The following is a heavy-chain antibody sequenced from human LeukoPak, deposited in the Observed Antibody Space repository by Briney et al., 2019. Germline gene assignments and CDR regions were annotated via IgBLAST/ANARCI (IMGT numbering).Heavy chain of an antibody. CDR1: GCTFSSYS. CDR3: ARNRRGTNYGGNDFDY. Sequence: PGGSLRLSCAASGCTFSSYSMNWLRQASGKGLEWVSSISSSSSYIYYADSVKGRFTSSRDHAKNSLYLQMNSLRAADRAVYDCARNRRGTNYGGNDFDYWGQGTLVTVSS. V-gene: IGHV3-21*01. D-gene: IGHD4-23*01. CDR2: ISSSSSYI. J-gene: IGHJ4*02.